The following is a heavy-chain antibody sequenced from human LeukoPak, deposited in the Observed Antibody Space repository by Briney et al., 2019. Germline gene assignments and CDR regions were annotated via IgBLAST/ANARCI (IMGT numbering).Heavy chain of an antibody. CDR3: ARDGGSSWLYYFDY. CDR1: GYTFTSYA. Sequence: GASVKVSCKASGYTFTSYAMHWVRQAPGQRLERMGWINAGNGNTKYSQKFQGRVTITRDTSASTAYMELSSLRSEDTAVYYCARDGGSSWLYYFDYWGQGTLVTVSS. J-gene: IGHJ4*02. D-gene: IGHD6-13*01. V-gene: IGHV1-3*01. CDR2: INAGNGNT.